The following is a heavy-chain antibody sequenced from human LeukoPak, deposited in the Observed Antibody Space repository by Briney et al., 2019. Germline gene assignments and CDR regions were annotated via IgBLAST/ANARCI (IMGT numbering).Heavy chain of an antibody. CDR3: AKDPTPLSAMNAFDI. CDR1: GFTFSNHW. V-gene: IGHV3-30*02. CDR2: IRYDGSNK. Sequence: GGSLRLSCAVSGFTFSNHWMTWVRQAPGKGLEWVAFIRYDGSNKYYADSVMGRFTISRDNSKNTLYLQMNSLRAEDTAVYYCAKDPTPLSAMNAFDIWGQGTMVTVSS. D-gene: IGHD2-2*01. J-gene: IGHJ3*02.